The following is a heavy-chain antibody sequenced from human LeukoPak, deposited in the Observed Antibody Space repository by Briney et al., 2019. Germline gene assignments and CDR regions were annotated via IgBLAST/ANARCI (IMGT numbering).Heavy chain of an antibody. CDR3: ATGDLFGGPLTKNDAFDI. CDR1: GGSISSYY. D-gene: IGHD3-10*02. J-gene: IGHJ3*02. Sequence: SETLSLTCTVSGGSISSYYWSWTRQPPGKGLEWIGYIYYSGSTNYNPSLKSRVTISVDTSKNQFSLKLSSVTAADTAVYYCATGDLFGGPLTKNDAFDIWGQGTMVTVSS. V-gene: IGHV4-59*08. CDR2: IYYSGST.